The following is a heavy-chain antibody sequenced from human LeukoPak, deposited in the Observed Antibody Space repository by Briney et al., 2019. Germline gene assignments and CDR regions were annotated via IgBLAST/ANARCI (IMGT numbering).Heavy chain of an antibody. J-gene: IGHJ3*02. CDR1: GGSISSSNW. D-gene: IGHD4-23*01. CDR3: ASSFTVVAAFDI. CDR2: IYHSGST. Sequence: TSETLSLTCAVSGGSISSSNWWSWVRQPPGKGLEWIGEIYHSGSTNYNPSLKSRVTISVDKSKNQFSLKLSSVTAADTAVYYCASSFTVVAAFDIWGQGTMVTVSS. V-gene: IGHV4-4*02.